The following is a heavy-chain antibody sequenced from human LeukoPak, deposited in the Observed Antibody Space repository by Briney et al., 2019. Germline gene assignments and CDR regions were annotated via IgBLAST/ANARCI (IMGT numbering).Heavy chain of an antibody. J-gene: IGHJ2*01. D-gene: IGHD3-9*01. CDR1: GASISSYS. CDR3: ARISVVLAGPTYWYFAL. Sequence: PSETLSLTCTVSGASISSYSWSWIRQPPGKGLEWIGDISYSGSTNYNPSLKSRVAMSLDTSKNQFSLKLESVTAADTAVYFCARISVVLAGPTYWYFALWGRGTLVTVSS. V-gene: IGHV4-59*08. CDR2: ISYSGST.